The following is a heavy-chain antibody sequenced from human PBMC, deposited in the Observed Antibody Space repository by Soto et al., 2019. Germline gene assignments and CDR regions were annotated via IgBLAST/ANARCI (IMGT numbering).Heavy chain of an antibody. V-gene: IGHV1-69*13. Sequence: SVKVSCKASRVAFSKFIVTWVRQAPGLGLEWVGGITPIFGTANYAQKFQGRVTITADESTSTSYMEVNNLRSEDTAVYYCAKVRYSSPMGYYYGMDVWGQGTTVTVSS. CDR3: AKVRYSSPMGYYYGMDV. J-gene: IGHJ6*02. D-gene: IGHD6-19*01. CDR2: ITPIFGTA. CDR1: RVAFSKFI.